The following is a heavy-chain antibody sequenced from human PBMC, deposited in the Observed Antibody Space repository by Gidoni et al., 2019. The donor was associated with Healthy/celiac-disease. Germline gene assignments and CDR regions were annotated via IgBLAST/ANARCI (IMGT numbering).Heavy chain of an antibody. CDR2: ISYDGSNK. D-gene: IGHD3-22*01. Sequence: VQLVESGGGVVQPGRSLRRSCAASGFTFSSYAMHWVRRAPGKGLEWVAVISYDGSNKYYADSVKGRFTISRDNSKNTLYLQMNSLRAEDTAVYYCARDLYYYDSSGFFDYWGQGTLVTVSS. V-gene: IGHV3-30-3*01. CDR3: ARDLYYYDSSGFFDY. CDR1: GFTFSSYA. J-gene: IGHJ4*02.